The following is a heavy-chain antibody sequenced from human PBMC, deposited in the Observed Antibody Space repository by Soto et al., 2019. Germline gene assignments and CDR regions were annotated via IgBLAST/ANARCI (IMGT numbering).Heavy chain of an antibody. CDR1: GYTFTGYY. D-gene: IGHD2-2*01. CDR3: ARYCSSTSCQFDP. J-gene: IGHJ5*02. Sequence: GASVKVSCKASGYTFTGYYIHWVRQALGQGLEWVGGINPNSGASNYAQKFQGRVTMTRDTSISTAYMELSSLRSDDTAVYYCARYCSSTSCQFDPWGQGTLVTVSS. CDR2: INPNSGAS. V-gene: IGHV1-2*02.